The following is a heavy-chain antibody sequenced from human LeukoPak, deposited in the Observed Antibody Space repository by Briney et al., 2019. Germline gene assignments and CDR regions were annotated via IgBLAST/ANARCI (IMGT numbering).Heavy chain of an antibody. V-gene: IGHV3-23*01. D-gene: IGHD3-16*02. CDR2: ISGGGGST. J-gene: IGHJ4*02. Sequence: GGSLRLSCAASGFTFNSHAMSWVREAPGKGLEWVSAISGGGGSTYHADFVKGRFTISRDNSKNTLSLQMNSLRVEDTAVYYCARDQGYDYVWGSNRYGYWGQGTLVTVSS. CDR1: GFTFNSHA. CDR3: ARDQGYDYVWGSNRYGY.